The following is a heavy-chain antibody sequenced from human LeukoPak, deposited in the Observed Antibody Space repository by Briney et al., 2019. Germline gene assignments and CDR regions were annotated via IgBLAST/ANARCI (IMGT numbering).Heavy chain of an antibody. D-gene: IGHD5-18*01. V-gene: IGHV3-53*05. CDR1: GVTVSSHY. Sequence: GGSLRVSCAVSGVTVSSHYMSWLRHAPGKGLEGVSVIYGDGGTSYADSVKGRFTISRDTSKNTLYLQMNSLRAEDTAVYYCAKAYNSYTYGWVGLDYWGQGTLVTVSS. J-gene: IGHJ4*02. CDR3: AKAYNSYTYGWVGLDY. CDR2: IYGDGGT.